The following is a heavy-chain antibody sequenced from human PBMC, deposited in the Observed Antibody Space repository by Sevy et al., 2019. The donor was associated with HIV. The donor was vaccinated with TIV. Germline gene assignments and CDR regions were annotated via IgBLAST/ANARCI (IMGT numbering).Heavy chain of an antibody. CDR1: GFDFSSYP. CDR3: ARQGSSWTFDP. D-gene: IGHD6-13*01. V-gene: IGHV3-30-3*01. CDR2: IAYDESTK. J-gene: IGHJ5*02. Sequence: GGSLRLSCAASGFDFSSYPMHWVRQAPGKGLEWVSVIAYDESTKYYGDSVRGRFIISRDNSKNTLYLQMNSLREEDTGVYYCARQGSSWTFDPWGQGTLVTVSS.